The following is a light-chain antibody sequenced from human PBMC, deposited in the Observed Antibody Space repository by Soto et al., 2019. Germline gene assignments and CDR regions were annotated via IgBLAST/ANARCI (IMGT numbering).Light chain of an antibody. CDR2: GAS. J-gene: IGKJ4*01. CDR3: QQYSNWPLT. Sequence: EIVLTQSPGALSVSPGERATLSCKASQSVRSSYLAWYQQKPGQAPRLLIHGASTRATAIPARFSGSGSGTEFTLTISSLQSEDFAVYYCQQYSNWPLTFGGGTKVEI. CDR1: QSVRSS. V-gene: IGKV3-15*01.